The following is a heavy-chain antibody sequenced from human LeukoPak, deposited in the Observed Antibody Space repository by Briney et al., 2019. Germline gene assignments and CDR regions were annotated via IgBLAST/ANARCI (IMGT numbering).Heavy chain of an antibody. CDR1: GFFFDDYG. CDR3: LPTCSGGSCYFVFDY. D-gene: IGHD2-15*01. V-gene: IGHV3-9*01. J-gene: IGHJ4*02. Sequence: ALRLSCVASGFFFDDYGMHWVRQVPGKGLEWVSGISWQSRTRKYADSVRGRFTISRDNSKNTLYLQMNSLRAEDTAVYYCLPTCSGGSCYFVFDYWGQGTLVTVSS. CDR2: ISWQSRTR.